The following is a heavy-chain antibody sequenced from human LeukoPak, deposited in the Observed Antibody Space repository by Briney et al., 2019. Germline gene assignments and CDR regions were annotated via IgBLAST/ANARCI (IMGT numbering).Heavy chain of an antibody. CDR1: GFTFDDYA. V-gene: IGHV3-9*01. D-gene: IGHD4-17*01. CDR3: AKDLLPSTTWDAFDI. CDR2: ISWNSGSI. J-gene: IGHJ3*02. Sequence: GRSLRLSCAASGFTFDDYAMHWVRQAPGKGLEWVSGISWNSGSIGYADSVKGRFTISRDNAKSSLYLQMNSLRVEDTALYYCAKDLLPSTTWDAFDIWGQGTMVTVSS.